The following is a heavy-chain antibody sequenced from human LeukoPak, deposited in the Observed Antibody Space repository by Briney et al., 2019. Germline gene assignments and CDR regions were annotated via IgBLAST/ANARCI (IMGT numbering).Heavy chain of an antibody. D-gene: IGHD3-10*01. V-gene: IGHV4-59*01. CDR1: GGSINRYY. Sequence: SETLSLTCTVSGGSINRYYWSWVRQPPGKALECVGYIYYSGSTNYNPSLKSRVTISVDTSKNQFSLKLSSVTAADTAVYYCARAVGMGITMVRGVHAFDIWGQGTMVTASS. CDR3: ARAVGMGITMVRGVHAFDI. J-gene: IGHJ3*02. CDR2: IYYSGST.